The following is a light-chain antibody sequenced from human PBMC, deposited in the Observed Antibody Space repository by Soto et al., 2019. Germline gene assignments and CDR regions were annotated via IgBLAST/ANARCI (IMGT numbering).Light chain of an antibody. V-gene: IGLV1-47*01. CDR3: ASWDDGRNL. J-gene: IGLJ1*01. CDR2: RNN. CDR1: SSNIGIYF. Sequence: QSVLAQPPSVSGAPGHWGTISCSGSSSNIGIYFVFWYRHLPGTAPILLIYRNNERPSGVPYRFSGSTSGTSASLAITGLRSEDEADYYYASWDDGRNLFGTGTTVTVL.